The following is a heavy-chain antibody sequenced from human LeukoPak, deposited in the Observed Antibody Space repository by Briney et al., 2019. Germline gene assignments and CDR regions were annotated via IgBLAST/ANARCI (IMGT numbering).Heavy chain of an antibody. CDR2: INTNTGTP. Sequence: ASVKVSCKASGYTFSSYTLSWLRQAPGQGLEWMGWINTNTGTPTYAQGFTGRFVFSLDSSVSTAYLQISSLRAEDIAVYYCVRQYSGYESLYFDSWGQGTLVTVSS. D-gene: IGHD5-12*01. V-gene: IGHV7-4-1*02. CDR1: GYTFSSYT. CDR3: VRQYSGYESLYFDS. J-gene: IGHJ4*02.